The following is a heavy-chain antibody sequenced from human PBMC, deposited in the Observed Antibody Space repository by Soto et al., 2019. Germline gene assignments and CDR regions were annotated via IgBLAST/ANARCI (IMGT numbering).Heavy chain of an antibody. D-gene: IGHD2-8*01. CDR2: IYYSGST. V-gene: IGHV4-39*01. CDR1: GGSICSSSHY. J-gene: IGHJ1*01. CDR3: ARHASPLLEMVYATGAEYFQH. Sequence: PSETLSLTCTVSGGSICSSSHYWGWIRQPPGKGLEWIGSIYYSGSTYYNPSLKSRVTISVDTSKNQFSLKLSSVTAADTAVYYCARHASPLLEMVYATGAEYFQHWGQGTLVTVSS.